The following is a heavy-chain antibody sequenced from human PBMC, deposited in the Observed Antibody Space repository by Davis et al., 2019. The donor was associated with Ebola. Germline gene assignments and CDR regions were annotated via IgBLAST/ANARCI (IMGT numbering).Heavy chain of an antibody. V-gene: IGHV5-51*01. J-gene: IGHJ4*02. D-gene: IGHD1-26*01. CDR1: VYSFTSFW. Sequence: KVSCKASVYSFTSFWIGWVRQPPGQGLEWMGAILPGDSDTRYSPSFQGQVTISADKSITTAYLHWNSLKASDTAMYYCARQGAPYSAPANWGQGTLVTVSP. CDR2: ILPGDSDT. CDR3: ARQGAPYSAPAN.